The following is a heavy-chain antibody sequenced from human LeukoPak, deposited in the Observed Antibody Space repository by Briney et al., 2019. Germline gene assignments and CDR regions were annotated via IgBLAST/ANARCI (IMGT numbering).Heavy chain of an antibody. CDR2: IRYDGSNK. Sequence: GGSLRLSCAASGFTFSSYGMHWVRQAPGKGLEWVAFIRYDGSNKYYADSVKGRFTISRDNSKNTLYLQMNSLRAEDTAVYYCAREGTGIAARQLFDYWGQGTLVTVSS. CDR3: AREGTGIAARQLFDY. V-gene: IGHV3-30*02. CDR1: GFTFSSYG. J-gene: IGHJ4*02. D-gene: IGHD6-6*01.